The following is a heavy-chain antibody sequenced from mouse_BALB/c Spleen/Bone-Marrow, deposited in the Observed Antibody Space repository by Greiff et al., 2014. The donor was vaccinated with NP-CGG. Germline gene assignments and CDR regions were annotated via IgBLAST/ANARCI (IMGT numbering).Heavy chain of an antibody. J-gene: IGHJ1*01. Sequence: EVQLQQSGSELVKPGASVKLSCAASGFNIKDTYMHWVKQRPEQGLEWIGRIDPANGDTKYDPKFQGKATITADTSSNIAYLQLSSLTSEDTAVYYCTRPSFYYGSSYWYFDVWGAGTTVTVSS. D-gene: IGHD1-1*01. CDR2: IDPANGDT. CDR1: GFNIKDTY. V-gene: IGHV14-3*02. CDR3: TRPSFYYGSSYWYFDV.